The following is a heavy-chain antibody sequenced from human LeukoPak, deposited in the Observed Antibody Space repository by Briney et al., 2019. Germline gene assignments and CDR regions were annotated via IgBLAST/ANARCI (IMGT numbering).Heavy chain of an antibody. Sequence: PSETLSLTCTVSGGSISSGGYYWSWIRQHPGKGLEWIGYIYYSGSTYYNPSLKSRVTISVDTSKNQFSLKLSSVTAADTAVYYCARGEGRSYYSGDYYYGMDVWGQGTTVTVSS. D-gene: IGHD1-26*01. J-gene: IGHJ6*02. CDR1: GGSISSGGYY. CDR2: IYYSGST. V-gene: IGHV4-31*03. CDR3: ARGEGRSYYSGDYYYGMDV.